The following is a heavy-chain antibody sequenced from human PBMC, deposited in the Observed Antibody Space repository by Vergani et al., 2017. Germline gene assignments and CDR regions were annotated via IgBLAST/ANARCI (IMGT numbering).Heavy chain of an antibody. Sequence: EVQLLESGGGLVKPGGSLRLSCAASGFTVSSNYMSWVRQAPGKGLEWVSVIYSGGSTYYADSVKGRFTISRHNSKNTLYLQMNSLRAEDTAVYYCARDRVDIVATTTYYYYYYGMDVWGQGTTVTVSS. CDR1: GFTVSSNY. V-gene: IGHV3-53*04. J-gene: IGHJ6*02. CDR3: ARDRVDIVATTTYYYYYYGMDV. CDR2: IYSGGST. D-gene: IGHD5-12*01.